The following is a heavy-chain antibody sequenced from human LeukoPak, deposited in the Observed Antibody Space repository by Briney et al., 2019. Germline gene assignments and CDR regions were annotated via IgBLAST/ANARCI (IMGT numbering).Heavy chain of an antibody. D-gene: IGHD5-24*01. V-gene: IGHV1-18*01. CDR2: ISAYNGNT. J-gene: IGHJ4*02. Sequence: GASVKVSCKXSGYTFTSYGISWVRQAPGQGLERMGWISAYNGNTNYAQKLQGRVTMTTDTSTSTAYMELRSLRSDDTAVYYCARDRDDYPLDYWGQGTLVTVSS. CDR3: ARDRDDYPLDY. CDR1: GYTFTSYG.